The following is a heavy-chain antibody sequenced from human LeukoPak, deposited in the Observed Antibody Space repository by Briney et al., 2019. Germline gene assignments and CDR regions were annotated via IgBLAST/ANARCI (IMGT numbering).Heavy chain of an antibody. V-gene: IGHV1-18*04. D-gene: IGHD2-15*01. CDR1: GYTFTSYG. CDR2: ISAYNGNT. J-gene: IGHJ3*02. CDR3: ARALCSGGSCSRAHAFDI. Sequence: GASVKVSCKASGYTFTSYGISWVRQAPGQGLEWMGWISAYNGNTNYAQKLQGRVTMTTDTSTSTAYMELRSLRSDDTAVYYCARALCSGGSCSRAHAFDIWGQGTMVTVSS.